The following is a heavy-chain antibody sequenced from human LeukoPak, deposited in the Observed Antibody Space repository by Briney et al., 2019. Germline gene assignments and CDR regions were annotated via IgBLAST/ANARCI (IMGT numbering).Heavy chain of an antibody. J-gene: IGHJ5*02. CDR2: IYYSGST. V-gene: IGHV4-39*01. CDR1: GGSISSSSYY. D-gene: IGHD3-10*01. Sequence: SETLSLTCTVSGGSISSSSYYLGWIRQPPGKGLEWIGSIYYSGSTYYNPSLKSRVTISVDTSKNQFSLKLSSVTAADTAVYYCARHRRPGRGVIMGWFDPWGQGTLVTVSS. CDR3: ARHRRPGRGVIMGWFDP.